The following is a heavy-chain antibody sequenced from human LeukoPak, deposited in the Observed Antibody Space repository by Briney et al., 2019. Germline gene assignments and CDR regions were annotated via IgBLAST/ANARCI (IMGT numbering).Heavy chain of an antibody. Sequence: GGSLRLSCAASGXIFSNTYVSWVRQAPGKGLEWVGRIKSNPDGGTTDYAAPVKGRFTISRDDSKNTVYLQMNSLKTEDTAVYYCARDRGVATMDYWGQGTLVTVSS. D-gene: IGHD5-12*01. CDR3: ARDRGVATMDY. J-gene: IGHJ4*02. CDR2: IKSNPDGGTT. V-gene: IGHV3-15*01. CDR1: GXIFSNTY.